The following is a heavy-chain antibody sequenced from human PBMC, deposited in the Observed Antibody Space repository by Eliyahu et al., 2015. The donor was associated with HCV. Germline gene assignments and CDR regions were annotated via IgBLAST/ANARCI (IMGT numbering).Heavy chain of an antibody. J-gene: IGHJ1*01. CDR3: AAEERQLQYFQH. Sequence: EVQLVESGGGLVQPGGSLRLACTASGFSFNSRWIHWLRQAPGKGLVSVSRISSDGSIANYVDSVKGRFTISRDNSRNTLYLQMDSLRPEDTAVYYCAAEERQLQYFQHWGQGTLVTVSS. CDR1: GFSFNSRW. D-gene: IGHD2-15*01. CDR2: ISSDGSIA. V-gene: IGHV3-74*01.